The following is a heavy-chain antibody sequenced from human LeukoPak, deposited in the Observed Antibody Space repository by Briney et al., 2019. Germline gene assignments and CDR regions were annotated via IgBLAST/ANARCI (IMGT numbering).Heavy chain of an antibody. CDR1: GYTFTSYG. J-gene: IGHJ6*02. V-gene: IGHV1-18*01. CDR3: ARAERDSSGYYFYYYYGMDV. CDR2: ISAYNGNT. Sequence: EASVKVSCKASGYTFTSYGISWVRQAPGQGLEWMGWISAYNGNTNYAQKLQGRVTMTTDTSTSAAYMELRSLRSDDTAVYYCARAERDSSGYYFYYYYGMDVWGQGTTVTVSS. D-gene: IGHD3-22*01.